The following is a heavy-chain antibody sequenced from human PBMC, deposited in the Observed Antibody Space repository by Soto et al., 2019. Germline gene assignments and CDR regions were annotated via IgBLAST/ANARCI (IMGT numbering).Heavy chain of an antibody. CDR1: GDTFSGDT. CDR3: ARSHADVEVVVAAFDAFDV. D-gene: IGHD2-15*01. Sequence: SVKVSCKPSGDTFSGDTFSWVRQAPGQGLEWMGRIIPILGIVNYAQKFQGRVTITADKSTSTAYMELSSLRSEDTAVYYCARSHADVEVVVAAFDAFDVWGQGTLVTVSS. J-gene: IGHJ3*01. CDR2: IIPILGIV. V-gene: IGHV1-69*02.